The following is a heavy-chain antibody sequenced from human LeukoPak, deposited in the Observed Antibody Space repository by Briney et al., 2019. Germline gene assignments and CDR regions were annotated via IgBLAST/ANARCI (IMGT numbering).Heavy chain of an antibody. Sequence: ASVKVSFKASGYTFTSYYMHWVRQAPGQGLEWMGIINPSGGSTSYAQKFQGRVTMTRDMSTSTVYMELSSLRSEDTAVYYCARDGRYSYGLVKYYYYYYMDVWGKGTTVTVSS. V-gene: IGHV1-46*01. CDR2: INPSGGST. J-gene: IGHJ6*03. CDR1: GYTFTSYY. CDR3: ARDGRYSYGLVKYYYYYYMDV. D-gene: IGHD5-18*01.